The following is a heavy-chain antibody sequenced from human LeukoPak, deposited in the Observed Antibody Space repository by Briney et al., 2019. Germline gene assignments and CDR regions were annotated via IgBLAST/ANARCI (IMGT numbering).Heavy chain of an antibody. CDR1: GVSINSHY. CDR2: IHVSGRT. Sequence: SESLSLTCTVSGVSINSHYLKWIRPPPGNGLDWVGYIHVSGRTNYNPSIKNRATMSVSTSTSQPSLRLSCVTAADTAVYYCVVSSNQDFFVYWGEGPLVTVSS. D-gene: IGHD6-6*01. V-gene: IGHV4-4*09. CDR3: VVSSNQDFFVY. J-gene: IGHJ4*02.